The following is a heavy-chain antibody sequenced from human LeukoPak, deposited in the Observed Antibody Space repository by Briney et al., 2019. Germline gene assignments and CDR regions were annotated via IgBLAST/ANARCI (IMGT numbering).Heavy chain of an antibody. CDR1: GMTFSDHW. D-gene: IGHD5-18*01. Sequence: GGSLRLSCAASGMTFSDHWMHWVRQVPGKGLVWVSLIKTDGRTTIYADSVKGRFTISRDNGKSTLYLQMKSLRAEDTAIYYCTTGPSYGYEWWGQGTVVTVSS. CDR2: IKTDGRTT. V-gene: IGHV3-74*01. J-gene: IGHJ1*01. CDR3: TTGPSYGYEW.